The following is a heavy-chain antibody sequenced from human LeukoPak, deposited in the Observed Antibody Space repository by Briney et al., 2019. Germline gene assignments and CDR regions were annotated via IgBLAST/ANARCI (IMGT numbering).Heavy chain of an antibody. CDR3: ARVRWGYSYGYTYYFDY. V-gene: IGHV4-4*07. J-gene: IGHJ4*02. D-gene: IGHD5-18*01. CDR2: NYNTGST. CDR1: AGSIRSYY. Sequence: SETLSLTCTVSAGSIRSYYWSWIRQPAGKGLEWIGRNYNTGSTNYNPSLKSRVTMSVDTSKNQFSLKLSSVTAADTAVYFCARVRWGYSYGYTYYFDYWGQGTLVTVSS.